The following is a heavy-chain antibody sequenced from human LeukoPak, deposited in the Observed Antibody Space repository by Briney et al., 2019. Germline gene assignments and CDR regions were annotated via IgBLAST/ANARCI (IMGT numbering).Heavy chain of an antibody. Sequence: SSETLSLTCIVSGYSISSGYYWGWIRQPPGKGLEWIGYIDYSGSTDYNPSLKSRVTMSVDTSKNQFSLKLSSVTAADTAVYYCAREAATRFYLDVWGKGTSVTVSS. CDR1: GYSISSGYY. D-gene: IGHD1-1*01. V-gene: IGHV4-61*01. CDR2: IDYSGST. J-gene: IGHJ6*03. CDR3: AREAATRFYLDV.